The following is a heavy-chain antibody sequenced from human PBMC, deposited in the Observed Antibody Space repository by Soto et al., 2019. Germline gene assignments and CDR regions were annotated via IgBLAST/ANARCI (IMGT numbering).Heavy chain of an antibody. D-gene: IGHD1-1*01. V-gene: IGHV3-7*03. Sequence: GGSLRLCCKASGFALSPYWMSWVRQAPGKGLEWVASINQDGSVKHYVDSVRGRFTISRDNAKNSLFLQMNSLSAEDTAVYYCARLTEAVTTFVYWGQGTPVTVSS. CDR3: ARLTEAVTTFVY. CDR1: GFALSPYW. CDR2: INQDGSVK. J-gene: IGHJ4*02.